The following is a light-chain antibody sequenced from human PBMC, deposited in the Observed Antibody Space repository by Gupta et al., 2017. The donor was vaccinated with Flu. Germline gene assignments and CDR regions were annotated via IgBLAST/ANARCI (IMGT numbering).Light chain of an antibody. CDR3: QSFGTTNPWV. V-gene: IGLV6-57*01. Sequence: NFILTQPHPVSESPGKTVTISCSRSSGSIASDYVQWYQQRPGSSPKTVIYEDNKRPTGVPDRFSGSIDSSSNSASLTISALRTDDEADYYCQSFGTTNPWVFGGGTKLTVL. J-gene: IGLJ3*02. CDR1: SGSIASDY. CDR2: EDN.